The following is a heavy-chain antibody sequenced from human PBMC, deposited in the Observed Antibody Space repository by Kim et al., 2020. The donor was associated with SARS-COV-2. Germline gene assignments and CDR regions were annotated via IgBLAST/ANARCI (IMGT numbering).Heavy chain of an antibody. CDR3: ARADIVAPFRN. Sequence: SETLSLTCTVSGGSISSSSYYWGWIRQPPGKGLEWIGSIYYSGSTYYNPSLKSRVTISVDTSKNQFSLKLSSVTAADTAVYYCARADIVAPFRNLGQGALVTVSS. CDR2: IYYSGST. D-gene: IGHD5-12*01. CDR1: GGSISSSSYY. V-gene: IGHV4-39*07. J-gene: IGHJ4*02.